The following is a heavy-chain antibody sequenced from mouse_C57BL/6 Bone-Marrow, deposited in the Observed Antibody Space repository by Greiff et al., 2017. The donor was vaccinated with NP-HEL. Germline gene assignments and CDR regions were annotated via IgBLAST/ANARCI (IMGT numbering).Heavy chain of an antibody. CDR2: IYPGDGDT. Sequence: QVQLQQPGPELVKPGASVKISCKASGYAFSSSWMNWVKQRPGKGLEWIGRIYPGDGDTNYNGKFKGKATLTADKSSSTAYMQLSSLTSEDSAVYFCARGRQEDYFDYWGQGTTLTVSS. CDR1: GYAFSSSW. CDR3: ARGRQEDYFDY. V-gene: IGHV1-82*01. J-gene: IGHJ2*01. D-gene: IGHD3-2*01.